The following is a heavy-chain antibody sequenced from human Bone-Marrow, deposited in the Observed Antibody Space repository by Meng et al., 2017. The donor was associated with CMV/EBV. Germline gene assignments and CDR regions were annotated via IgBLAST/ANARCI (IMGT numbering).Heavy chain of an antibody. CDR1: GYTFTGYY. CDR3: ARDLPYDFWSGYADP. V-gene: IGHV1-2*02. CDR2: INPNSGGT. Sequence: ASVKGSCKASGYTFTGYYMHWVRQAPGQGLEWMGWINPNSGGTNYAQKFQGRVTMTRDTSISTAYMELSRLRSDDTAVYYCARDLPYDFWSGYADPWGQGPVVTVSS. D-gene: IGHD3-3*01. J-gene: IGHJ5*02.